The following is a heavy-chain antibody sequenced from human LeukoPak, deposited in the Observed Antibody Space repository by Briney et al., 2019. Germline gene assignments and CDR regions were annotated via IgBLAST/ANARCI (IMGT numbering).Heavy chain of an antibody. D-gene: IGHD6-19*01. J-gene: IGHJ3*02. CDR1: GFTFSSYG. CDR2: ISYDGSNK. Sequence: GGSLRLSCAASGFTFSSYGMHWVRQAPGKGLEWVAVISYDGSNKYYADSVKGRFTIPRDNAKNSLFLQMNSLRAEDTAVYYCASGVHYSSGWIDIWGQGTMVTVSS. CDR3: ASGVHYSSGWIDI. V-gene: IGHV3-30*03.